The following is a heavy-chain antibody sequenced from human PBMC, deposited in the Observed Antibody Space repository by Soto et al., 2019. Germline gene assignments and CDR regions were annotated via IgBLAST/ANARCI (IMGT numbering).Heavy chain of an antibody. Sequence: EVQLVESGGGLVQPGGSLRLSCAASGFTVSSNYMSWVRQAPGKGLEWVSVIYSGGSKYYADSVKGRFTIPRDNSKNTLYLEMNSLRDEYTAVYYCARVRFHCSGGSCYWYFDLWGRGTLVTVSS. D-gene: IGHD2-15*01. CDR1: GFTVSSNY. V-gene: IGHV3-66*01. CDR2: IYSGGSK. CDR3: ARVRFHCSGGSCYWYFDL. J-gene: IGHJ2*01.